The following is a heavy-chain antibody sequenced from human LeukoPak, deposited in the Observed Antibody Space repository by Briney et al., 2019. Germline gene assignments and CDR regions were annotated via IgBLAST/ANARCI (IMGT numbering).Heavy chain of an antibody. V-gene: IGHV3-9*01. CDR3: AKDSAAGTTLYYYYGMDV. D-gene: IGHD6-13*01. Sequence: GRSLRLSCAASGFTFDDYAMHWVRQAPGKGLEWVSGISWNSGSIGYADSVKGRFTISRDNAKNSLYLQMNSLRAEDTALYYCAKDSAAGTTLYYYYGMDVWGQGTTVTVSS. CDR1: GFTFDDYA. CDR2: ISWNSGSI. J-gene: IGHJ6*02.